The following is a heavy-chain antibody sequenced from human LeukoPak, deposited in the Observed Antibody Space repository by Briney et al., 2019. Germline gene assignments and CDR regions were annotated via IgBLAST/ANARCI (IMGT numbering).Heavy chain of an antibody. CDR3: ARARTSDYGGDAYYFDY. CDR2: IYYSGST. CDR1: GGSISAYY. V-gene: IGHV4-59*01. D-gene: IGHD4-23*01. Sequence: PSETLSLTCTVSGGSISAYYWSWIRQPPGKGLEWIGYIYYSGSTNYNPSLESRVTISVNTSKNKFSLKLSSMTAADTAVYFCARARTSDYGGDAYYFDYWGQGTLVTVSS. J-gene: IGHJ4*02.